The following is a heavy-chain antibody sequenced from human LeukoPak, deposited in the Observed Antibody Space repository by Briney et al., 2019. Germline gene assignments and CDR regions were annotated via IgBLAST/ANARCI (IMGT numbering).Heavy chain of an antibody. D-gene: IGHD3-3*01. J-gene: IGHJ4*02. CDR1: GGSISSYY. Sequence: SETLSLTCTVSGGSISSYYWSWIRQPAGKELEWIGRIYTSGSTNYNPSLKSRVTMSVDTSKNQFSLKLSSVTAADTAVYYCARDSGDFWSGYTPYFDYWGQGTLVTVSS. CDR2: IYTSGST. V-gene: IGHV4-4*07. CDR3: ARDSGDFWSGYTPYFDY.